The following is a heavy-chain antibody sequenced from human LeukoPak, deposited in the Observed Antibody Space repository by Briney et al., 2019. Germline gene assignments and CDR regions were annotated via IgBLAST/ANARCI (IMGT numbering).Heavy chain of an antibody. Sequence: SETLSLTCTVSGGSISSYYWSWIRQPPGKGLEWIGYIYYSGSTNYNPSLKSRVTISVDTSKNQLSLKLNSVTAADTAVYYCAKGPLRGTAAAIDYWGQGTLVTVSS. CDR1: GGSISSYY. D-gene: IGHD2-2*01. J-gene: IGHJ4*02. CDR3: AKGPLRGTAAAIDY. V-gene: IGHV4-59*08. CDR2: IYYSGST.